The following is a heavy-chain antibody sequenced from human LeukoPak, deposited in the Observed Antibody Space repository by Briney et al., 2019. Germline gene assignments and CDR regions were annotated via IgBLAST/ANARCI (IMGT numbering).Heavy chain of an antibody. Sequence: GASVKVSCKSSGYTVTGYYMHWVRQAPGQGLEWLGWINPNSGGTNYAQKFQGRITMTRDTSITTAYMELSSLTSDDTAVYYCARLDITIIPYWGQGTLVTVSS. V-gene: IGHV1-2*02. J-gene: IGHJ4*02. CDR1: GYTVTGYY. CDR2: INPNSGGT. CDR3: ARLDITIIPY. D-gene: IGHD3-22*01.